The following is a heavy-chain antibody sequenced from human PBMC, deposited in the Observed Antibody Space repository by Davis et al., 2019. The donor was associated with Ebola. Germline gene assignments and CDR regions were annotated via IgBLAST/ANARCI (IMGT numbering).Heavy chain of an antibody. J-gene: IGHJ4*02. V-gene: IGHV2-5*02. CDR2: IYWDDDK. D-gene: IGHD2-15*01. Sequence: SGPTLVKPTQTLTLTCTFSGFSLSTSGVGVGWIRQPPGKALEWLAVIYWDDDKRYSPSLKSRLTITKDTSKDQVVLTMTNMDPVDTATYYCCSGGSYVDYWGQGTLVTISS. CDR3: CSGGSYVDY. CDR1: GFSLSTSGVG.